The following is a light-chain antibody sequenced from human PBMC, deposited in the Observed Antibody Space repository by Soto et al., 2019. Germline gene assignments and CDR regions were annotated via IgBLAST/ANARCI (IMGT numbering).Light chain of an antibody. CDR3: QQSYNGPFT. J-gene: IGKJ3*01. Sequence: DIQMPESPSSLSASVADRVTVTCRAGQSISRYLNWYQQKKGKAPKILIYSASTLQTGVPSRFSGSGSGTDFTLPISSLQPEDFATYYCQQSYNGPFTFGPGTKVDIK. CDR2: SAS. V-gene: IGKV1-39*01. CDR1: QSISRY.